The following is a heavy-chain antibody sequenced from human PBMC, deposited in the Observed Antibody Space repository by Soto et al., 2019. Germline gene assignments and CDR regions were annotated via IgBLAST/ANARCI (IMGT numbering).Heavy chain of an antibody. CDR1: GFTFSNAW. V-gene: IGHV3-15*07. Sequence: GGSLRLSCAASGFTFSNAWMNWVRQAPGKGLEWVGRIKSKTDGGTTDYAAPVKGRFTISRDDSKNTLYLQMNSLKTEDTAVYYCTTRAAAGTVSAFDIWGQGTLVTVSS. J-gene: IGHJ3*02. CDR2: IKSKTDGGTT. CDR3: TTRAAAGTVSAFDI. D-gene: IGHD6-13*01.